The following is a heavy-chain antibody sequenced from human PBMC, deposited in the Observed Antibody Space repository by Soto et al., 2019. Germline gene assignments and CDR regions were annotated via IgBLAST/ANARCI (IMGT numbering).Heavy chain of an antibody. V-gene: IGHV4-59*08. Sequence: SETLSLTCTVSGGSISSYYWSWIRQPPGKGLEWIGYIYYSGSTNYNPSLKSRVTISLDTSKKQFSLKLSSVTAADTAVYYCARRTGYSSGWFGYYFDSWGQGILVTVSS. CDR3: ARRTGYSSGWFGYYFDS. D-gene: IGHD6-19*01. CDR1: GGSISSYY. J-gene: IGHJ4*02. CDR2: IYYSGST.